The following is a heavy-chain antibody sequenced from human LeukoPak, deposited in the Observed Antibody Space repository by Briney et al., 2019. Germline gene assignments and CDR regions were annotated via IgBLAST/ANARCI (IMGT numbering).Heavy chain of an antibody. CDR2: IYYSGST. CDR3: ARPGASGDYIDY. V-gene: IGHV4-39*01. CDR1: GGSTSSSSYY. D-gene: IGHD3-10*01. Sequence: SETLSLTCTVSGGSTSSSSYYWGWIRQPPGKGLEWIGSIYYSGSTYYNPSLKSRVTISVDTSKNQFSLKLSSVTAADTAVYYCARPGASGDYIDYWGQGTLVTVSS. J-gene: IGHJ4*02.